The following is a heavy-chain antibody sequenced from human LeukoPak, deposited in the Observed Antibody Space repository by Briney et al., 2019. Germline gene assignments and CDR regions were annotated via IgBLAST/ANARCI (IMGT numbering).Heavy chain of an antibody. CDR2: ISSSSDYI. V-gene: IGHV3-21*01. CDR3: ARGNIKFDY. CDR1: GFTFSSYI. J-gene: IGHJ4*02. Sequence: GGSLRLSCAASGFTFSSYIMNWVRQAPGKGLEWVSSISSSSDYIYSVDSVKGRFTISRDNAKKSLYLQMNSLRAEDTAVYYCARGNIKFDYWGQGTLVTVSS.